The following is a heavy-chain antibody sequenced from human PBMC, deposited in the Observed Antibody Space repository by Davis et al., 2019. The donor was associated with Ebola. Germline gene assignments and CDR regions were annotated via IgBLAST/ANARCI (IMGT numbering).Heavy chain of an antibody. D-gene: IGHD3-16*01. CDR2: ISAHNNNT. CDR1: GYTFTDYA. J-gene: IGHJ4*02. CDR3: ARLPRAHYDYIWGSPDY. V-gene: IGHV1-18*01. Sequence: ASVKVSCKASGYTFTDYAITWVRQAPGQGLEWMGWISAHNNNTDYAQTLRGRVTLTTDTSTSTAYMELRGLRSDDTAVYYCARLPRAHYDYIWGSPDYWGQGTLVAVSS.